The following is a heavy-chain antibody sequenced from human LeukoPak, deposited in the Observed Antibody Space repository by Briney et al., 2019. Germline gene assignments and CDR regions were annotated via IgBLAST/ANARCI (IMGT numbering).Heavy chain of an antibody. CDR1: GFIFSNYG. CDR3: ALQGSPQPNYYYYYMDV. D-gene: IGHD1-1*01. CDR2: IQNDGNKS. V-gene: IGHV3-30*02. J-gene: IGHJ6*03. Sequence: GGSLRLSCAASGFIFSNYGMHWVRQSPGKGLEWVTFIQNDGNKSYYADSVKGRFTISRDNSKNTLFLQMNSLRAEDTAVYYCALQGSPQPNYYYYYMDVWGKGTTVTVSS.